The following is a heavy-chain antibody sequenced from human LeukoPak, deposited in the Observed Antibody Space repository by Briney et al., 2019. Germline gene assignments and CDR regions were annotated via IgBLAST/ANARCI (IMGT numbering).Heavy chain of an antibody. V-gene: IGHV3-33*06. Sequence: PGGSLRLSCAASGFTFSNAWMSWVRQAPGKGLEWVALIWYDGSNKYYADSVKGRFTISRDNSKNTLFLQMNSLRAEDTAVYYCAKDRYSSSSGSDYWGQGTLVTVSS. CDR3: AKDRYSSSSGSDY. CDR1: GFTFSNAW. J-gene: IGHJ4*02. D-gene: IGHD6-6*01. CDR2: IWYDGSNK.